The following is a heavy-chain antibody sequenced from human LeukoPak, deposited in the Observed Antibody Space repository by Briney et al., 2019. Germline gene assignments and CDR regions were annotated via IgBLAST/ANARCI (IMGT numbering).Heavy chain of an antibody. V-gene: IGHV3-23*01. Sequence: PGGSLRLSCAPSGFTLSSYAMSCVRPAAGEVLGWVSAISGIGGSTYYADSVKGRFTISRDNSKSTLYLQMNSLRAEDTAVYYCAKDASADYGDYVDAFDICGQRTMVTVSS. CDR1: GFTLSSYA. J-gene: IGHJ3*02. CDR3: AKDASADYGDYVDAFDI. CDR2: ISGIGGST. D-gene: IGHD4-17*01.